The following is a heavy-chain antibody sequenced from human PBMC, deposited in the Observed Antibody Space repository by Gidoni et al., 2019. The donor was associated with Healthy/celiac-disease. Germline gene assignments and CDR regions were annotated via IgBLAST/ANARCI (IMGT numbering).Heavy chain of an antibody. J-gene: IGHJ4*02. CDR2: IYYSGST. CDR3: ARSTRTGWGDY. CDR1: CGSISRYS. Sequence: QVQLQESGPGLVKPSETLSITCTASCGSISRYSWRWLGQPPGNGLEWLGYIYYSGSTNYNPSLKSRVTISGETSKNQFSLKLSSVTAADTAVYYGARSTRTGWGDYWGQGTLVTVSS. D-gene: IGHD3-16*01. V-gene: IGHV4-59*01.